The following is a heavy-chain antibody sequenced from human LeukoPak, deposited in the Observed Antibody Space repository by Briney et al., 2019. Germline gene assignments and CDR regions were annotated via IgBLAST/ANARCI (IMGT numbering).Heavy chain of an antibody. CDR2: MYHSGIT. D-gene: IGHD3-22*01. J-gene: IGHJ5*02. CDR1: GGSISSGDYY. Sequence: SETLSLTCTVSGGSISSGDYYWSWIRQPPGKSLEWIAYMYHSGITYYNPSLKSRVTMSEDTSKNQFSLKLSPVTAADTAVYYCARPYYYDSRIDPWGQGILVTVSS. V-gene: IGHV4-30-4*01. CDR3: ARPYYYDSRIDP.